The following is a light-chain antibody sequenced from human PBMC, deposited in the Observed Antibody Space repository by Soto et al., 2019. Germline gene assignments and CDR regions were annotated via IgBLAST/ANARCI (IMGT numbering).Light chain of an antibody. J-gene: IGLJ1*01. CDR2: SNN. CDR1: SSNIGSNT. V-gene: IGLV1-44*01. Sequence: QTVLTLPPSASGTPGQRVTISWSGSSSNIGSNTVNWYQQLPGTAPKLLIYSNNQRPSGVPDRFSGSKSGTSYSLAISGLQYQDETDYYCAVCDDSMNGEGFGSGTSVTVL. CDR3: AVCDDSMNGEG.